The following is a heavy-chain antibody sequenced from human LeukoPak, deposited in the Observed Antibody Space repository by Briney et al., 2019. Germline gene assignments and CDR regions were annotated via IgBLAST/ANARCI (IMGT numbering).Heavy chain of an antibody. CDR1: GGSISSYY. CDR2: IYYSGST. J-gene: IGHJ5*02. D-gene: IGHD3-22*01. V-gene: IGHV4-59*08. Sequence: KASETLSLTCTVSGGSISSYYWSWIRQPPGKGLEWIGYIYYSGSTNYNPSLKSRVTISVDTSKNQFSLKLSSVTAADTAVYYCARPWYYDSSGPWGFDPWGQGTLVTVSS. CDR3: ARPWYYDSSGPWGFDP.